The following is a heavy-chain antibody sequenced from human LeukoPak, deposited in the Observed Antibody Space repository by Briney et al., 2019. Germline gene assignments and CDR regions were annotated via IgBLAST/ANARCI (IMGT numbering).Heavy chain of an antibody. CDR2: IYPGDSDT. D-gene: IGHD2/OR15-2a*01. CDR3: ARGGFSNLQPDAFHI. CDR1: GYSFTSYW. V-gene: IGHV5-51*01. Sequence: GESLKISCKGSGYSFTSYWIGWVRQMPGKGLEWMGIIYPGDSDTRYSPSFQGQVTISADKSISTAYLQWSSLKASDTAMYYCARGGFSNLQPDAFHIWGQGTTVAVSS. J-gene: IGHJ3*02.